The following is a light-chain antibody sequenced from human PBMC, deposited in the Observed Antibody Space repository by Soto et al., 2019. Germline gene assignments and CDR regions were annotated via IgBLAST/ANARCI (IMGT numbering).Light chain of an antibody. V-gene: IGLV2-11*01. Sequence: QSALTQPRSVSGSPGQSVTISCTGTSSDVGVYNLVSWYQQYPGRAPKRLISDVTKRPSGAPDRFSGSKSGNTASLTISGLQAEDEADYYCCSYAGSYTLGVFGGGTKVTVL. CDR3: CSYAGSYTLGV. J-gene: IGLJ3*02. CDR1: SSDVGVYNL. CDR2: DVT.